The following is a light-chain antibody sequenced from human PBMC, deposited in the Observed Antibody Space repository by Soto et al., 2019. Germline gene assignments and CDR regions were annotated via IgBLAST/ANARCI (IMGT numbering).Light chain of an antibody. CDR2: WAY. J-gene: IGKJ4*01. CDR1: QSVLYSSNNKNY. Sequence: DIVMTQSPDSLAVSLGERATINCKSSQSVLYSSNNKNYLAWYQQKPGQPPKLLICWAYTRESGVPDRFSGSGSGTDFTLTISSLQSEDVAVYYCQQYYSTPPAFGGGTKVDIK. V-gene: IGKV4-1*01. CDR3: QQYYSTPPA.